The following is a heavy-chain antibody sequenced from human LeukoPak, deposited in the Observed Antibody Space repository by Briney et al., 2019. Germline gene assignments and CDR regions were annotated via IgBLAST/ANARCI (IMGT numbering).Heavy chain of an antibody. Sequence: ASVKVSCKASGYTFTSYYMHWVRQAPGQGLEWIGIINPSGGSTSYAQKFQGRVTMTRDTSTSTVYMELSSLRSEDTAVYYCARVAIFGVVTLDAFDIWGQGTMFTVSS. V-gene: IGHV1-46*01. J-gene: IGHJ3*02. CDR2: INPSGGST. D-gene: IGHD3-3*01. CDR3: ARVAIFGVVTLDAFDI. CDR1: GYTFTSYY.